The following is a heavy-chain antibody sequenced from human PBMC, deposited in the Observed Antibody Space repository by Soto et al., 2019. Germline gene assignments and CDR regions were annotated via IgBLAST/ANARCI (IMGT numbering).Heavy chain of an antibody. Sequence: PSETLSLTCTVSGGSISSSSYYWGWIRQPPGKGLEWIGSIYYSGSTYYNPSLKSRVTISVDTSKNQFSLKLSSVTAADTAVYYCASPNYDFWSGYFYWGQGTLVTVSS. CDR2: IYYSGST. CDR1: GGSISSSSYY. CDR3: ASPNYDFWSGYFY. V-gene: IGHV4-39*01. J-gene: IGHJ4*02. D-gene: IGHD3-3*01.